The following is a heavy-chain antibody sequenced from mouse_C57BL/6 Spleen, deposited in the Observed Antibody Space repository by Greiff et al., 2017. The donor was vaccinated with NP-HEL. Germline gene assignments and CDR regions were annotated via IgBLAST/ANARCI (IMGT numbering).Heavy chain of an antibody. V-gene: IGHV1-42*01. CDR1: GYSFTGYY. J-gene: IGHJ1*03. D-gene: IGHD1-1*01. CDR2: INPSTCGT. CDR3: ARDTDWYFDV. Sequence: EVQLQQSGPELVKPGASVKISCKASGYSFTGYYMNWVKQSPEKSLEWIGEINPSTCGTTYNQKFKAKATLTVDKSSSTAYMQLKSLTSEDSAVYYCARDTDWYFDVWGTGTTVTVSS.